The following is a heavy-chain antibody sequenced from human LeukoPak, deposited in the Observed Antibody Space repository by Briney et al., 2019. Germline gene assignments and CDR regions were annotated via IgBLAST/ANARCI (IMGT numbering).Heavy chain of an antibody. Sequence: SETLSLTCTVSSDSFSSYYWAWIRQPPGKGLEWIGYIYYSGSTHYNPSLNSRVTISMDTSKNHFSLKLSSVTAADTAIYYCARTSRHFYGSGSNLTPWPADMDVWGQGTKVTVSS. V-gene: IGHV4-59*01. J-gene: IGHJ6*02. CDR3: ARTSRHFYGSGSNLTPWPADMDV. CDR2: IYYSGST. D-gene: IGHD3-10*01. CDR1: SDSFSSYY.